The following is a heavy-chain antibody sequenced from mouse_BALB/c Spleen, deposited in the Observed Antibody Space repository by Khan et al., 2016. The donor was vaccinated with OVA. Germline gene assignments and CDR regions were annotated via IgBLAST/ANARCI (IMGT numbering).Heavy chain of an antibody. J-gene: IGHJ3*01. Sequence: QVQLKQSGPGLVQSSQSLSITCTVSGFSLNNYSVHWVRQSPGKGLEWLGVIWSAGSTDYNAAFISRLTISKDNSRSQVFFKMNSLQPNDTAIYDCARRGYDYGRGALFAYWGQGTLVTVSA. CDR2: IWSAGST. D-gene: IGHD2-4*01. CDR3: ARRGYDYGRGALFAY. V-gene: IGHV2-2*02. CDR1: GFSLNNYS.